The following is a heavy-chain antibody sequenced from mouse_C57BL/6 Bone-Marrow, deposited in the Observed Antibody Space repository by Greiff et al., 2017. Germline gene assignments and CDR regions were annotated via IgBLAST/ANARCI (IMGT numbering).Heavy chain of an antibody. CDR1: GYTFTSYG. V-gene: IGHV1-58*01. Sequence: VQLKQSGAELVRPGSSVKMSCKTSGYTFTSYGINWVKQRPGQGLEWIGYIYIGNGYTEYNEKFKGKATLTSDTSSSTAYMQLSSLTSEDSAIYFCARPPHYYSNSLYAMDYWGQRTSVTVSS. CDR2: IYIGNGYT. J-gene: IGHJ4*01. CDR3: ARPPHYYSNSLYAMDY. D-gene: IGHD2-5*01.